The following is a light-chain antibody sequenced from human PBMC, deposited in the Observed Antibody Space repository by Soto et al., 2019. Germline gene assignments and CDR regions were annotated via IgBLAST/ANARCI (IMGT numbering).Light chain of an antibody. J-gene: IGKJ1*01. Sequence: EIVLTQSPGTLSLSPGERATLSCRASQSFSTSYLAWYQQRPGQSPRLLIYGASSRATGTPHRFSGSGAGTDFTLTISRLEPEDFAVYYCQQYGNSLWAFGQGTKWIS. CDR1: QSFSTSY. CDR2: GAS. V-gene: IGKV3-20*01. CDR3: QQYGNSLWA.